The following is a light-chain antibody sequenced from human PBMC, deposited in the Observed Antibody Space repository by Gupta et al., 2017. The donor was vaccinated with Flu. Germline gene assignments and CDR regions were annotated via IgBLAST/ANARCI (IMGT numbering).Light chain of an antibody. Sequence: PSSLSTSVGDRVTITCRASQGISSYLNWYQQKPGKAPKLLIYAASRLQSGVPSRFSGSGSGTDFTLTISRLQREDFATYYCQQRDSSPFTFGQGTKMDIK. CDR3: QQRDSSPFT. V-gene: IGKV1-39*01. J-gene: IGKJ2*01. CDR1: QGISSY. CDR2: AAS.